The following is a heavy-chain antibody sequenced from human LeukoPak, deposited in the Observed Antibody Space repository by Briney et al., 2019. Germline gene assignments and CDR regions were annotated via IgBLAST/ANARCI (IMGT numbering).Heavy chain of an antibody. V-gene: IGHV1-2*02. D-gene: IGHD6-13*01. CDR3: ARGASSSSWSLPHYYGMDV. J-gene: IGHJ6*02. CDR1: GYTFTGYY. CDR2: INPNSGGT. Sequence: ASVKVSCKASGYTFTGYYMHWVRQAPGQGLEWMGWINPNSGGTNYAQKFQGRVTMTRDTSISTAYMELSRLRSDDTAVYYCARGASSSSWSLPHYYGMDVWGQGTTVTVSS.